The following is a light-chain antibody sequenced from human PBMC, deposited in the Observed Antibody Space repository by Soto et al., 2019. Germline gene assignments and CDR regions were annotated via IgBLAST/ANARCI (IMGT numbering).Light chain of an antibody. Sequence: QSVLTQPPSASGTPGQRVTISCSGSSSNIGSNYVYWYQQLPGMAPKLLIYRNDQRPSGVPDRFSGSKSGTSGSLAISGLRSEDEADYYCATWDDSLTGVVFGGGTKLTVL. J-gene: IGLJ2*01. CDR2: RND. V-gene: IGLV1-47*01. CDR1: SSNIGSNY. CDR3: ATWDDSLTGVV.